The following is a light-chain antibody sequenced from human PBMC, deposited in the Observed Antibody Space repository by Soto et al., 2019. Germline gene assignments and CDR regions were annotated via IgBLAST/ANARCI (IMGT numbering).Light chain of an antibody. J-gene: IGLJ2*01. CDR3: GTWDSSLSGVV. Sequence: QAVVTQPPSVSAAPGQKVTISCSGSNSNIGNNYVSWYQQLPGTAPRLLIYHNNKRPSGIPDRFSGSQSGTSATLGITGLQTGDEADYYCGTWDSSLSGVVFGGGTKLTVL. CDR2: HNN. V-gene: IGLV1-51*01. CDR1: NSNIGNNY.